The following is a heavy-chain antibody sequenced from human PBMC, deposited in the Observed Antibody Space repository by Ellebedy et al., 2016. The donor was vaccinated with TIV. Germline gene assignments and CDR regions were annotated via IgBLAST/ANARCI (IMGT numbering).Heavy chain of an antibody. CDR1: GFTFSRYW. D-gene: IGHD3-9*01. Sequence: GESLKISCAASGFTFSRYWMSWVRQAPGKGLEWVASIKEDGDEKKYVESVKGRFTVSRDYVRDSLYLQMNSLRAEDTAMYFCARDYLALRYFDWQNNYYFDLWGRGALVTVSS. V-gene: IGHV3-7*01. CDR2: IKEDGDEK. CDR3: ARDYLALRYFDWQNNYYFDL. J-gene: IGHJ2*01.